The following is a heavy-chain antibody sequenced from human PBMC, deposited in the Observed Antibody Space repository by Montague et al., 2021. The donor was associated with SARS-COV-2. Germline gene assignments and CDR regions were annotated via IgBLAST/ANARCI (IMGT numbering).Heavy chain of an antibody. CDR2: IYYSGST. J-gene: IGHJ6*02. Sequence: SETLSLTCTVSGGSISSSSYYWGWIRPPPGKGLEWIGNIYYSGSTYYNPSLKSRDTISVDTSKNQFSLKLSSVTAAATAVYYCARDQGYNWNYYYYYGMDVWGQGTTVTVSS. D-gene: IGHD1-20*01. V-gene: IGHV4-39*07. CDR1: GGSISSSSYY. CDR3: ARDQGYNWNYYYYYGMDV.